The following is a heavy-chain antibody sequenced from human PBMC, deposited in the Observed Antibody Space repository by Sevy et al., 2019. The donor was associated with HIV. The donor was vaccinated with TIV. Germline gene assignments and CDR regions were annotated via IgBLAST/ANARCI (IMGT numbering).Heavy chain of an antibody. J-gene: IGHJ4*02. CDR3: ARVGIWGALPLGLGYFDY. V-gene: IGHV3-33*01. D-gene: IGHD3-16*01. Sequence: GGSLRLSCAASGFTPSTYGMHWVRQAPGKGLEWVAVIGYDGSNKYYADSVKGRFTISRDDSKNTLYLQMNSLRADDTALYYCARVGIWGALPLGLGYFDYWGQGALVTVSS. CDR1: GFTPSTYG. CDR2: IGYDGSNK.